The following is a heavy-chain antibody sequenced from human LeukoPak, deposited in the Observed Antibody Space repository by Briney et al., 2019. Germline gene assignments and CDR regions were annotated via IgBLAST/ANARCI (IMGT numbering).Heavy chain of an antibody. CDR3: AKGRAAGNPLGY. CDR2: IRYDGSNK. Sequence: GGSLRLSCAASGFTFSSYAMSWVRQAPGKGLEWVAFIRYDGSNKYYADSVKGRFTISRDNSKNTLYLQMNSLRAEDTAVYYCAKGRAAGNPLGYWGQGTLVTVSS. J-gene: IGHJ4*02. V-gene: IGHV3-30*02. CDR1: GFTFSSYA. D-gene: IGHD6-25*01.